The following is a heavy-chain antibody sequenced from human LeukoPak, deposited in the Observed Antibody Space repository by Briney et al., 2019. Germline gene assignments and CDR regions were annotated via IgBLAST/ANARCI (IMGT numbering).Heavy chain of an antibody. CDR2: IYTSGTT. CDR1: GGSFSGYH. J-gene: IGHJ6*03. CDR3: ARESRIVEGDGYYIDV. Sequence: SETLSLTCAVYGGSFSGYHWSWIRQPAGKGLEWIGHIYTSGTTNYNPSPKSRVTILVATSNNQFSLQLTSVTAADTAVYYCARESRIVEGDGYYIDVWGKGTTVTV. V-gene: IGHV4-4*07. D-gene: IGHD1-26*01.